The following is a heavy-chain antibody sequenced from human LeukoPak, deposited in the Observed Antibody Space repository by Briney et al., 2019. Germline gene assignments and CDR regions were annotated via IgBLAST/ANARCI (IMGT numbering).Heavy chain of an antibody. D-gene: IGHD3-9*01. Sequence: ASVKVSCKASGFTFTSSAMQWVRQARGQRLEWIGWIVVGSGNTNYAQKFQGRVTITADKSTSTAYMELSSLRSEDTAVYYCAREYDILTGNDYWGQGTLVTVSS. V-gene: IGHV1-58*02. CDR3: AREYDILTGNDY. CDR2: IVVGSGNT. CDR1: GFTFTSSA. J-gene: IGHJ4*02.